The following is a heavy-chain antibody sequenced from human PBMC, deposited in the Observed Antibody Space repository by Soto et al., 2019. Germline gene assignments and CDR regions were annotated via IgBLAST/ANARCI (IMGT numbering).Heavy chain of an antibody. Sequence: PGGSLRLSCAASGFTFSNYGMSWVRQAPGKGLEWISYTSPSSSTKFYADSVKGRFTISRDNAKNSLYLQMNSLRAEDTAVYYCARDKGIEAYYDILTGPPYGMDVWGQGTTVTVSS. V-gene: IGHV3-48*04. CDR1: GFTFSNYG. CDR3: ARDKGIEAYYDILTGPPYGMDV. CDR2: TSPSSSTK. D-gene: IGHD3-9*01. J-gene: IGHJ6*02.